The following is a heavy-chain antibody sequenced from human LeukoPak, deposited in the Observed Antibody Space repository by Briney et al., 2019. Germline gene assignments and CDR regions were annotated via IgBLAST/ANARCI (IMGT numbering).Heavy chain of an antibody. Sequence: ASVKVSCKASGGSFSSYAIGWVREAPGQGLEWMGGIIPIVGTATYAQKFQVRVTITEDEATSTAYMELSSLRSEDTAVYYCARDGHYDILTGYQTHDAFDIWGQGTMVTVSS. CDR1: GGSFSSYA. CDR3: ARDGHYDILTGYQTHDAFDI. D-gene: IGHD3-9*01. J-gene: IGHJ3*02. V-gene: IGHV1-69*13. CDR2: IIPIVGTA.